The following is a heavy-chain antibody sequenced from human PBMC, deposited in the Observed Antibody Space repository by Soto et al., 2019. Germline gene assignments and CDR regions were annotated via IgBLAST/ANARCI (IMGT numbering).Heavy chain of an antibody. D-gene: IGHD4-17*01. Sequence: QVQLVQSGAEVKKPGSSVKVSCKASGGTFSSYAISWVRQAPGQGLEWMGGIIPIFGTANYAQKFQGRVTITSDESTSTAYMERSSLRSVDTAVYYCARDRLYGGNSLRPCAFDIWGEGTMVTVSS. CDR3: ARDRLYGGNSLRPCAFDI. J-gene: IGHJ3*02. CDR1: GGTFSSYA. CDR2: IIPIFGTA. V-gene: IGHV1-69*01.